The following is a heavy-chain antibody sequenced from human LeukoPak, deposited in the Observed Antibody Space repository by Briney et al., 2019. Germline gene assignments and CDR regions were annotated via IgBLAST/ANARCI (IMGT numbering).Heavy chain of an antibody. CDR1: GFTFDDYT. J-gene: IGHJ4*02. Sequence: PGGSLRLSCAASGFTFDDYTMHWVRQPPGKGLEWVSLISWDGSSTYYADSVKGRFTISRDNSRNSLYLQMNSLKTEDTAFYYCAKDSASGPVVSIATSPDFWGQGTLVTVSS. CDR2: ISWDGSST. D-gene: IGHD3-3*01. CDR3: AKDSASGPVVSIATSPDF. V-gene: IGHV3-43*01.